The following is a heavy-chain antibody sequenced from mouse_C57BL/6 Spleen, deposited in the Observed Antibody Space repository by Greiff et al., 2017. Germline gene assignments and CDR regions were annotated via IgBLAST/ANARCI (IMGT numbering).Heavy chain of an antibody. V-gene: IGHV10-3*01. Sequence: DVMLVESGGGLVQPKGSLKLSCAASGFTFNTYAMHWVRQAPGKGLEWVARIRSKSSNYATYYADSVKDRFTISRDDSQSMLYLQMNNLKTEDTAMYYCVRGGIYYYGSSYFDYWGQGTTLTVSS. D-gene: IGHD1-1*01. CDR2: IRSKSSNYAT. CDR3: VRGGIYYYGSSYFDY. J-gene: IGHJ2*01. CDR1: GFTFNTYA.